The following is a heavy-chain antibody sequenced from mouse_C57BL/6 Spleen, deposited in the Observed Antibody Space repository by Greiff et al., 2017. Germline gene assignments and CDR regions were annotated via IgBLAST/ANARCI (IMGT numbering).Heavy chain of an antibody. J-gene: IGHJ4*01. CDR1: GFTFSNYW. D-gene: IGHD2-12*01. V-gene: IGHV6-3*01. Sequence: EVKVEESGGGLVQPGGSMKLSWVASGFTFSNYWMNWVRQSPEKGLEWVAQIRLKSDNYATHYAESVKGRFTISRDDSKSSVYLQMNNLRAEDTGIYYCTRSLYYSAMDYWGQGTSVTVSS. CDR3: TRSLYYSAMDY. CDR2: IRLKSDNYAT.